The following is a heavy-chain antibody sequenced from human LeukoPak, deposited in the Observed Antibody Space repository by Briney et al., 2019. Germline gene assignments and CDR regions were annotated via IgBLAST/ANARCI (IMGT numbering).Heavy chain of an antibody. Sequence: ASVKVSCKASGYTFTGYYMRWVRQAPGQGLEWMGWINPNSGGTNYAQKFQGRVTMTRDTSISTAYMELSRLRSDDTAVYYCARETVAAGAVDYWGQGTLVTVSS. CDR2: INPNSGGT. J-gene: IGHJ4*02. CDR3: ARETVAAGAVDY. V-gene: IGHV1-2*02. CDR1: GYTFTGYY. D-gene: IGHD1-26*01.